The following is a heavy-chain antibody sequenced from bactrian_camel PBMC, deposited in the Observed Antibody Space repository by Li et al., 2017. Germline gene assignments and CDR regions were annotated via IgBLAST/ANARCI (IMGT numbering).Heavy chain of an antibody. CDR1: EYTHSRGC. V-gene: IGHV3S40*01. J-gene: IGHJ4*01. D-gene: IGHD3*01. CDR2: IYTHSGST. CDR3: AADLRPAFCTDIATRVYGGAY. Sequence: VQLVESGGGSVQAGGSLRLSCVASEYTHSRGCMGWFRQASGMEREGVALIYTHSGSTFYADSAKGRFTISRDNAKNTVYLQMNSLKPEDTAMYYCAADLRPAFCTDIATRVYGGAYWGQGTQVTVS.